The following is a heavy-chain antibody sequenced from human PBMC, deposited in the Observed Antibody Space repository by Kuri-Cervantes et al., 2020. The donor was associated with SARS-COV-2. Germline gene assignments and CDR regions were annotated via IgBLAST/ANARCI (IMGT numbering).Heavy chain of an antibody. CDR3: ASSRDDYGGNHDY. Sequence: ESLKISCAVYGGSFSDYYWSWIRQPPGKGLEWIGEINQSGSTNYNPSLKSRVTTSVDTSKNQFSLKLSSVTAADTAVYYCASSRDDYGGNHDYWGQGTLVTVSS. CDR2: INQSGST. V-gene: IGHV4-34*01. CDR1: GGSFSDYY. D-gene: IGHD4-23*01. J-gene: IGHJ4*02.